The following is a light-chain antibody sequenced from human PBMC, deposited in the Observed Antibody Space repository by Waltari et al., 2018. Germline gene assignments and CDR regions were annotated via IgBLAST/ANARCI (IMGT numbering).Light chain of an antibody. V-gene: IGKV1-5*01. CDR3: QQYNSYS. CDR2: DAS. Sequence: DIQMTQSPSTLSASVGDRVTITCRASQSISSWLAWYQQTPGKAPKLLIYDASSLESGVPSRFSGSGSGTEFTLTISSLQPDDFATYYCQQYNSYSFGQGTKLEIK. CDR1: QSISSW. J-gene: IGKJ2*01.